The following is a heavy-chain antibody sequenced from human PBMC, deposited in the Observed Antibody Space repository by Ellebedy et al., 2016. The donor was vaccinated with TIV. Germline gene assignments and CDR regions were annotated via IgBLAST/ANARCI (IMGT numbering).Heavy chain of an antibody. CDR2: INQDGSQK. J-gene: IGHJ4*02. CDR3: ARDQATYS. CDR1: GFTFRSYS. D-gene: IGHD1-1*01. Sequence: GESLKISXAASGFTFRSYSMTWVRQAPGKGLEWVATINQDGSQKYYVDSVKGRFTISRDNSKNTLYLQMNSLRAEDTAVYYCARDQATYSWGQGTLVTVSS. V-gene: IGHV3-7*03.